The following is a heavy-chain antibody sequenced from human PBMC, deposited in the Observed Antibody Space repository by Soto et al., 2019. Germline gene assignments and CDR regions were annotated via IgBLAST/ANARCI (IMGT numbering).Heavy chain of an antibody. J-gene: IGHJ4*02. V-gene: IGHV3-23*01. CDR2: ISGSDGST. CDR1: GFTFSSYA. Sequence: EVQLLESGGGLVQPGGSLRLSCAASGFTFSSYAMNWVRQAPGKGVEWVSVISGSDGSTYYADSVKGRFTIARDNSKNTLNLQMTSLRAEDTAVYYCARRSSSWYFDYWGQGTLVTVSS. CDR3: ARRSSSWYFDY. D-gene: IGHD6-13*01.